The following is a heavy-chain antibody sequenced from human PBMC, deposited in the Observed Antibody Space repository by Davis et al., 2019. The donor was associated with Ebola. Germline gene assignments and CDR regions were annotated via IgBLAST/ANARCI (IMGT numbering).Heavy chain of an antibody. Sequence: ASVKVPCKASGYTFTSYYMHWVRQAPGQGLEWMGIINPSGGSTSYAQKFQGRVTMTRDTSTSTVYMELSSLRSEDTAVYYCARGVIAARLHVNGMDVWGQGTTVTVSS. CDR2: INPSGGST. D-gene: IGHD6-6*01. CDR3: ARGVIAARLHVNGMDV. CDR1: GYTFTSYY. J-gene: IGHJ6*02. V-gene: IGHV1-46*01.